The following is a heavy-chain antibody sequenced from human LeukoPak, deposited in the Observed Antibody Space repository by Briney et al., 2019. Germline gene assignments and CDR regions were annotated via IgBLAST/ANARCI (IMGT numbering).Heavy chain of an antibody. Sequence: ASVKVSCKASGYTFTSSGITWVRQAPGQGLEWMGWINPYNVNTNYAQNLQGRVTMTTDTSTSTAYMELRSLRSDDTAVYYCTRGGKNWFDYWGQGTLVTVSS. J-gene: IGHJ4*02. CDR2: INPYNVNT. V-gene: IGHV1-18*01. D-gene: IGHD1-1*01. CDR1: GYTFTSSG. CDR3: TRGGKNWFDY.